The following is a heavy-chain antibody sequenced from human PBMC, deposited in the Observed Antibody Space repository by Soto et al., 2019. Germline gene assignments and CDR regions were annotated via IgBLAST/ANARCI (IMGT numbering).Heavy chain of an antibody. CDR2: ISGGGSTA. CDR3: AKDSNKYSSSLRGRYFDY. D-gene: IGHD3-22*01. J-gene: IGHJ4*02. Sequence: EVQLLESGGGLVQRGGSQRLSCAASGFTFTSYVMSWVRQAPGKGLEWVAGISGGGSTAFYADSVKGRFTISRDNAKNTLVLQMDSLRAEETAIYYCAKDSNKYSSSLRGRYFDYWGQGTLVTVSS. CDR1: GFTFTSYV. V-gene: IGHV3-23*01.